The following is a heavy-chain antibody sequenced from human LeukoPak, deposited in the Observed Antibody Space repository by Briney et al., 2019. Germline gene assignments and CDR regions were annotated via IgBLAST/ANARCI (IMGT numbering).Heavy chain of an antibody. J-gene: IGHJ5*02. CDR2: ISSSGST. CDR1: GDSISSGDYY. CDR3: ARQKSAYYGSVKSGGFDP. V-gene: IGHV4-61*02. Sequence: PSETLSLTCTVSGDSISSGDYYWSWIRQPAGKGLEWIGRISSSGSTNYNPSLKSRVTISVDTSKNQFSLKLSSVTAADTAVYYCARQKSAYYGSVKSGGFDPWGQGTLVTVSS. D-gene: IGHD3-10*01.